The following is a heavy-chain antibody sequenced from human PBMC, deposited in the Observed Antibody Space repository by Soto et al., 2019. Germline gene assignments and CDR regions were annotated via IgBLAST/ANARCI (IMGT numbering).Heavy chain of an antibody. D-gene: IGHD6-13*01. Sequence: WASVKVSCKVSGYTLTELSMHWVRQAPGKGLEWMGGFDPEDGETIYAQKFQGRVTMTEDTSTDTAYMELSSLRSEDTAVYYCATDQEAAAGIYFDYWGQGTLVTVSS. V-gene: IGHV1-24*01. CDR3: ATDQEAAAGIYFDY. CDR2: FDPEDGET. J-gene: IGHJ4*02. CDR1: GYTLTELS.